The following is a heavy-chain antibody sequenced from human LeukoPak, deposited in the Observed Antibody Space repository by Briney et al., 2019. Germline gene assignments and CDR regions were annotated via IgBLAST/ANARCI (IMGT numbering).Heavy chain of an antibody. CDR3: ATITRGYCSSTSCWDY. D-gene: IGHD2-2*01. V-gene: IGHV3-30*04. CDR1: GFTFSSYA. CDR2: ISYDGSNK. Sequence: PGGSLRLSCAASGFTFSSYAMHWVRQAPGKGLEWVAVISYDGSNKYYADSVKGRFTISRDNPKNTLYLQMNSLRAEDTAVYYCATITRGYCSSTSCWDYWGQGTLVTVSS. J-gene: IGHJ4*02.